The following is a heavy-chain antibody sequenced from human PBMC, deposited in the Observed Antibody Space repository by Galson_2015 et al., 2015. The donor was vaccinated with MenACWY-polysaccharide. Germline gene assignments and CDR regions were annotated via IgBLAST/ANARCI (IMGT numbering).Heavy chain of an antibody. J-gene: IGHJ4*02. CDR2: IKGDGSTT. D-gene: IGHD4-23*01. V-gene: IGHV3-74*01. CDR1: GFTFSNYW. CDR3: ANSISDGKLEY. Sequence: SLRLSCAASGFTFSNYWMHWVRQAPGEGLVWVSRIKGDGSTTNNADSVKGRFIISRDNAKNTLYLEMNSLRAEDTAVYFCANSISDGKLEYWGQGSLVTVSS.